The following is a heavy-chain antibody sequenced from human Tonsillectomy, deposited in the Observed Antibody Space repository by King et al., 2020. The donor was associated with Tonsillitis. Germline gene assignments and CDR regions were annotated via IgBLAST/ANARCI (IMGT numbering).Heavy chain of an antibody. J-gene: IGHJ3*02. CDR3: AGRPGNYYDSSGYYHPVGAFDI. D-gene: IGHD3-22*01. CDR2: IYYGGST. V-gene: IGHV4-39*07. CDR1: GGSISSGTYY. Sequence: QLQESGPGLVKPSETQSLTCTVSGGSISSGTYYWGWIRQPPGKGLEWIGSIYYGGSTYYNPSLKSRVTISVDTSKNQFSLKLNSVTAADTAVYYCAGRPGNYYDSSGYYHPVGAFDIWGQGTMVTVSS.